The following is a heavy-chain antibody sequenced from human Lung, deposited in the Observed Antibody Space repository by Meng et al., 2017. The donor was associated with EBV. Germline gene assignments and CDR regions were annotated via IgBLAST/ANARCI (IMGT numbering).Heavy chain of an antibody. CDR2: IYYSGST. CDR1: GGSISSGCYY. V-gene: IGHV4-30-4*01. CDR3: AGTATYYYDSSGYLGY. J-gene: IGHJ4*02. Sequence: ESVTGVGKPSPTLSLTCAVSGGSISSGCYYWSWIRQPPGKGLEWIGYIYYSGSTYYNPSLKSRVTISVDTSKNQFSLKLSSVTAADTAVYYCAGTATYYYDSSGYLGYWGQGTLVTVSS. D-gene: IGHD3-22*01.